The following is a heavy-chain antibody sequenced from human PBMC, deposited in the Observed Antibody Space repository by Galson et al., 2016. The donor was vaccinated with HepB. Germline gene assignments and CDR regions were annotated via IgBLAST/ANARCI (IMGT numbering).Heavy chain of an antibody. CDR1: GFTFSSYA. J-gene: IGHJ6*02. CDR3: ANLVVVPAARRYSDYYYGMDV. D-gene: IGHD2-2*01. CDR2: ISGSGGST. Sequence: SLRLSCAASGFTFSSYAMSWVRQAPGKGLEWVSAISGSGGSTYYADSVKGRFTISRDNSKNTLYLQMNSLRAEDTAVYYCANLVVVPAARRYSDYYYGMDVWGQGTPVTVSS. V-gene: IGHV3-23*01.